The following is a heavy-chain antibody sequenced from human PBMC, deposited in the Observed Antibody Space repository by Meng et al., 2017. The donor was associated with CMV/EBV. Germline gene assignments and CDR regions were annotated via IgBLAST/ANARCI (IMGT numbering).Heavy chain of an antibody. CDR1: GCTFSSYA. D-gene: IGHD1-20*01. CDR2: INPIFGTA. J-gene: IGHJ2*01. V-gene: IGHV1-69*01. CDR3: ASVTGIGWWYFDL. Sequence: QRGRAGAEVKKPGSSVKVSCKAAGCTFSSYAISWVRQAPGQGLEWMGGINPIFGTANYAQKFQGRVTITANESTSTAYMELSSLRSEDTAVYYCASVTGIGWWYFDLWGRGTLVTVSS.